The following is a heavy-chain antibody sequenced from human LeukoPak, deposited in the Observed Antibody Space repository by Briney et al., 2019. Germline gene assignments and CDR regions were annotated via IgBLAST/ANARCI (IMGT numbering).Heavy chain of an antibody. V-gene: IGHV3-66*04. Sequence: GGSLRLSCAASGFTVSSNYMSWVRQSPGKGLEWVSVIYSGGSTYYADSVKGRFTISRVNSKNTLYLQMNSLRAEDTAVYYCAKHGELLWFGELLPDYWGQGTLVTVSS. CDR1: GFTVSSNY. CDR2: IYSGGST. D-gene: IGHD3-10*01. CDR3: AKHGELLWFGELLPDY. J-gene: IGHJ4*02.